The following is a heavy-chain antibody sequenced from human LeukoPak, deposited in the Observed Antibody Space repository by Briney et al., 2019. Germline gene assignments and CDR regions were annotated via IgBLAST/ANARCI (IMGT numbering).Heavy chain of an antibody. CDR2: IIPIFGTA. D-gene: IGHD5-12*01. CDR3: ARGDAIKPDIVATISLYYFDY. V-gene: IGHV1-69*06. Sequence: GASVKVSCKASGGTFSSYAISWVRQAPGQGLEWMGGIIPIFGTANYAQKFQGRVTITADKSTSTAYMELSSLRSEDTAVYYCARGDAIKPDIVATISLYYFDYWGQGTLVTVSS. CDR1: GGTFSSYA. J-gene: IGHJ4*02.